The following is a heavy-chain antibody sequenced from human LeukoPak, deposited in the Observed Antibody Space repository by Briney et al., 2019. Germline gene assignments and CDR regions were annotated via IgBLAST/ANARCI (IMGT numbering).Heavy chain of an antibody. V-gene: IGHV3-7*05. CDR1: GFTFSSYW. CDR2: INQDGHEK. Sequence: PGGSLRLSCVTSGFTFSSYWMTWVRQAPGKGLEWVANINQDGHEKNYVDSEKGRFTISRDNPKNSLYLQMNSLRAEDTAVYFCVRDMDVWAQGTTVTVSS. J-gene: IGHJ6*02. CDR3: VRDMDV.